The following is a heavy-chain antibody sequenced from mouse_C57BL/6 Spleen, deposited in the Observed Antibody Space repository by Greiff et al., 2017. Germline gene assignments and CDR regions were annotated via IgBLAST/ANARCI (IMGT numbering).Heavy chain of an antibody. CDR2: IYPGDGDT. CDR1: GYAFSSSW. J-gene: IGHJ1*03. CDR3: ARYGSSYWYFDV. V-gene: IGHV1-82*01. Sequence: VQLQQSGPELVKPGASVKISCKASGYAFSSSWMNWVKQRPGKGLEWIGRIYPGDGDTNYNGKSKGKATLTADKSSSTAYMQLSSLTSEDSAVYFCARYGSSYWYFDVWGTGTTVTVSS. D-gene: IGHD1-1*01.